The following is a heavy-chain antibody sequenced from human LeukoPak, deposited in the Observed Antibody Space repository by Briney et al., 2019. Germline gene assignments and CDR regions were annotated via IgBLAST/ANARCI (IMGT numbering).Heavy chain of an antibody. Sequence: GGSLRLSCAASGFSFSSYAMSWVRQAPGKGLEWVSAISGSGGSTYYADSVKGRFTISRDNSKNTLYLQMNSLRAEDTAVYYCAKSSSGWYHPSDYWGQGTLVTVSS. CDR1: GFSFSSYA. D-gene: IGHD6-19*01. CDR2: ISGSGGST. V-gene: IGHV3-23*01. CDR3: AKSSSGWYHPSDY. J-gene: IGHJ4*02.